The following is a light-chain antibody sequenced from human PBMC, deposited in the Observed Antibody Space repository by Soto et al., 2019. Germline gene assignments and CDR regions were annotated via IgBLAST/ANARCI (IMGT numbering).Light chain of an antibody. Sequence: EIVLTQSPGTLTLSPGESAALSCRASQTISNNYLVWYRQKPGQAPRLLIYAVSSRAAGIPDRVSGSGSGTDLALTIARLEPEDSAVYYCQQHSNSPWTFDQGNRVEI. CDR3: QQHSNSPWT. J-gene: IGKJ1*01. V-gene: IGKV3-20*01. CDR2: AVS. CDR1: QTISNNY.